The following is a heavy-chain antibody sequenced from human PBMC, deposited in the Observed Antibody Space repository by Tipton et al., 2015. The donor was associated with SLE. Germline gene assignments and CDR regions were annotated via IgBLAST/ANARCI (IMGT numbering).Heavy chain of an antibody. D-gene: IGHD1-26*01. V-gene: IGHV4-59*01. Sequence: TLSLTCSVSGASITSSHWSWIRQSPGKGLEWIGYIHYTGDTKDNPSLKSRVSISVDTSKNQISLTLTSVTAADTAVYYCARASGGPGGNYGDDFWGQGTLVTVSS. J-gene: IGHJ4*02. CDR1: GASITSSH. CDR3: ARASGGPGGNYGDDF. CDR2: IHYTGDT.